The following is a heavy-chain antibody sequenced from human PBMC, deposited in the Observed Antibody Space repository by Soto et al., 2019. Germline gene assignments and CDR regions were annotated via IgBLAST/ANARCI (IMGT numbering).Heavy chain of an antibody. J-gene: IGHJ4*02. CDR1: GGSISSGDYK. CDR2: IYYTGST. Sequence: SETLSLTCTVSGGSISSGDYKWSWIRQPPGKGLEWIGYIYYTGSTYYNPSLKSRVTISVDTSKNQFSLKLNSVTAADTAVYYCAREKYIYGSFDYWGQGNLGNV. CDR3: AREKYIYGSFDY. D-gene: IGHD5-18*01. V-gene: IGHV4-30-4*01.